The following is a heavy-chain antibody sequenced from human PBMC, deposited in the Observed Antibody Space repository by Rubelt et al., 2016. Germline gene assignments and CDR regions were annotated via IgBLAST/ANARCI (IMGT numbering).Heavy chain of an antibody. J-gene: IGHJ6*02. V-gene: IGHV4-34*01. Sequence: QVQLQQWGAGLLKPSETLSLTCAVYGGSFSGYYWSWIRQPPGKGLEWIGEINHSGSTNSNPSLKSRVTISVDTSKNQFSLKLSSVTAADTAVYYCARRYDSSGYYSLLYGMDVWGQGTTVTVSS. CDR1: GGSFSGYY. CDR3: ARRYDSSGYYSLLYGMDV. D-gene: IGHD3-22*01. CDR2: INHSGST.